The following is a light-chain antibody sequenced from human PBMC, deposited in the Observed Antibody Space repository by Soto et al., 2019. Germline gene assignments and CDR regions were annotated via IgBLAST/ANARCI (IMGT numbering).Light chain of an antibody. CDR3: QQRSNWPIT. CDR1: QSVSSY. J-gene: IGKJ4*01. Sequence: EIVLTQSPVTLSLSPGERATLSCRASQSVSSYLAWYQQKPGQAPRLLIYDASNRATGIPARFSGSGSGTDFTITISSLEPEDFEVYYCQQRSNWPITFGEGTKV. CDR2: DAS. V-gene: IGKV3-11*01.